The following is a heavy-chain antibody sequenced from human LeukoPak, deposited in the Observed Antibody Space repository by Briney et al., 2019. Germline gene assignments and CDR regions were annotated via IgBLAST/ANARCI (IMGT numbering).Heavy chain of an antibody. Sequence: GGSLRLSCAASGFTFSVSAMYWIRQAPGKGLEWVSVINERGDWTNHADSVKGRFTIFRDNSKNTLYLQMNSLRVEGTALYYCAKDWHLGGWGQGTLVTVSS. D-gene: IGHD1-26*01. J-gene: IGHJ4*02. CDR3: AKDWHLGG. CDR2: INERGDWT. V-gene: IGHV3-23*01. CDR1: GFTFSVSA.